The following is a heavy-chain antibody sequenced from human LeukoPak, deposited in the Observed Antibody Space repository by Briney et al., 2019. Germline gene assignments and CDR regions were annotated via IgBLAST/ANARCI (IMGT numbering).Heavy chain of an antibody. CDR3: ARAWKVERRGWYFDL. CDR1: GGSFSDYY. CDR2: INHSGST. V-gene: IGHV4-34*01. Sequence: SETLSLTCAVYGGSFSDYYWSWIRQPPGKGLEWIGEINHSGSTNYNPSLKSRVTISVDTSKNQFSLKLSSVTAADTAVYYCARAWKVERRGWYFDLWGRGTLVTVSS. D-gene: IGHD1-1*01. J-gene: IGHJ2*01.